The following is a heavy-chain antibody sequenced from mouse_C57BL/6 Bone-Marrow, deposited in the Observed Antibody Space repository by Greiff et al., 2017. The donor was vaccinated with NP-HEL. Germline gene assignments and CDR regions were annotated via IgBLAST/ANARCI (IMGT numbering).Heavy chain of an antibody. Sequence: QVQLKQPGAELVKPGASVKLSCKASGYTFTSYWMHWVKQRPGQGLEWIGMIHPNSGSTNYNEKFKSKATLTVDKSSSTAYMQLSSLTSEDSAVYYCARSGGGTAQALYAMDYRGQGTSVTVSS. J-gene: IGHJ4*01. D-gene: IGHD3-2*02. V-gene: IGHV1-64*01. CDR1: GYTFTSYW. CDR3: ARSGGGTAQALYAMDY. CDR2: IHPNSGST.